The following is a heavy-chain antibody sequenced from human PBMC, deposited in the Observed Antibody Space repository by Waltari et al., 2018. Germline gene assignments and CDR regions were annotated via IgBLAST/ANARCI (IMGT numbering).Heavy chain of an antibody. CDR1: GYTFSDYY. CDR2: INPDNGKT. J-gene: IGHJ6*03. CDR3: ARGPYYYYYHMDA. V-gene: IGHV1-2*02. Sequence: QVQLEQSATEVKRPGASLKVSCKTSGYTFSDYYLHWVRQAPGQGLEWMGWINPDNGKTNFAQKFQGRVTLTSDTSVNTVYMELPSLTADDTAVYYCARGPYYYYYHMDAWDQGP.